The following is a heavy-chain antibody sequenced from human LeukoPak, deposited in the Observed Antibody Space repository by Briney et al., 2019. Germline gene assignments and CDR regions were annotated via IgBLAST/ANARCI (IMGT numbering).Heavy chain of an antibody. CDR2: ISPSGGST. CDR3: ATDRGWRTSGYYLYYFEY. J-gene: IGHJ4*02. Sequence: GGSLRLSCAASGFTFSIYAMTWVRQAPGKGLEWVSGISPSGGSTYYADSVKGRFTISRDNSKNTLYLQMNSLRADDTAVYYCATDRGWRTSGYYLYYFEYWGQGTLVTYSS. CDR1: GFTFSIYA. D-gene: IGHD3-3*01. V-gene: IGHV3-23*01.